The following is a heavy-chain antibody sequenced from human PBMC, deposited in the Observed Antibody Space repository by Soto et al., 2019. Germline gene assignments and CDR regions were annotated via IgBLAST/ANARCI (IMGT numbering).Heavy chain of an antibody. CDR2: IIPIFGTA. CDR3: ARAAIAYCSSTSCYDNYYYGMDV. D-gene: IGHD2-2*01. J-gene: IGHJ6*02. CDR1: GGTFSSYA. V-gene: IGHV1-69*13. Sequence: SVKVSCKASGGTFSSYAISWVRQAPGQGLEWMGGIIPIFGTANYAQKFQGRVTITADESTSTAYMELSSLRSEDTAVYYCARAAIAYCSSTSCYDNYYYGMDVWGQGTTVTVSS.